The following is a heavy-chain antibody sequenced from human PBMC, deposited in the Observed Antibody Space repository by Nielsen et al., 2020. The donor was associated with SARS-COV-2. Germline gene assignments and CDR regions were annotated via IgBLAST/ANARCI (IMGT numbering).Heavy chain of an antibody. V-gene: IGHV3-30*19. J-gene: IGHJ3*02. CDR2: IWYDGSNK. Sequence: GGSLRLSCAASGFTFSSYGMHWVRQAPGKGLEWVAVIWYDGSNKYYADSVKGRFTISRDNSKNTLYLQMNSLRAEDTAVYYCASTYSGSYWSAFDIWGQGTMVTVSS. CDR3: ASTYSGSYWSAFDI. CDR1: GFTFSSYG. D-gene: IGHD1-26*01.